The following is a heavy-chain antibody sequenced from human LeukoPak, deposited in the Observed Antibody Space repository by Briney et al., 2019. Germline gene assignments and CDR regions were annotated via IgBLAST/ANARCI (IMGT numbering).Heavy chain of an antibody. J-gene: IGHJ4*02. CDR2: ISAYNGNT. CDR1: GGTFSSYG. V-gene: IGHV1-18*01. D-gene: IGHD4-17*01. Sequence: GASVKVSCKASGGTFSSYGISWVRQAPGQGLEWMGWISAYNGNTNYAQKLQGRVTMTTDTSTSTAYMELSSLRSEDTAVYYCARDGHYGDYPVDYWGQGTLVTVSS. CDR3: ARDGHYGDYPVDY.